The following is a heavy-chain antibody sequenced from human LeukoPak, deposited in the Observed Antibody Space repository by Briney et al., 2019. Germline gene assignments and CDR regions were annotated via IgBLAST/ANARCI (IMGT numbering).Heavy chain of an antibody. Sequence: GGSLRLSCAASGFTFSAYSMNWVRQAPGKGLEWVSSISSSGKYIYYAASVRGRFTISRDNDKDSLLLQMNSLRGDDTAVYFCAREIAADYYDNSGYSPEAFDVWGQRTVVTVSS. CDR2: ISSSGKYI. D-gene: IGHD3-22*01. CDR3: AREIAADYYDNSGYSPEAFDV. CDR1: GFTFSAYS. J-gene: IGHJ3*01. V-gene: IGHV3-21*01.